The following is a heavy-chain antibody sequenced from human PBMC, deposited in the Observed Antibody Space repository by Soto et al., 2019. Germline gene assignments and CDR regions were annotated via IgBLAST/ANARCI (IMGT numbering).Heavy chain of an antibody. V-gene: IGHV4-39*01. Sequence: PSETLSLTCTLSGASITSTTYFWAWIRKPPGKGLEWVGSIYYSGKTLYNPSLKSRVTISVDRSKNQFSLQMSSVTAADTAVYYCAKNLPRTGRFDYWGQGSLVTVS. J-gene: IGHJ4*02. CDR3: AKNLPRTGRFDY. CDR2: IYYSGKT. CDR1: GASITSTTYF.